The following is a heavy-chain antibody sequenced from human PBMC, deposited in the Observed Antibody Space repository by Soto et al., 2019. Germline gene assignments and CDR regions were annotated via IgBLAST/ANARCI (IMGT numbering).Heavy chain of an antibody. CDR2: MNPNSGNT. Sequence: ASVKVSCKASGYTFTSYDINWVRQATGQGLEWMGWMNPNSGNTGYAQKFQGRVTMTRNTSISTAYMELSSLRSEDTAVYYCARAYCSSSSCYLGYGMDVWGQGTTVTVSS. J-gene: IGHJ6*02. D-gene: IGHD2-2*01. V-gene: IGHV1-8*01. CDR3: ARAYCSSSSCYLGYGMDV. CDR1: GYTFTSYD.